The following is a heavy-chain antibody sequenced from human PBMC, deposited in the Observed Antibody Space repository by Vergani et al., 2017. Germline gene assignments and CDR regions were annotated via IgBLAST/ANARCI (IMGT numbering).Heavy chain of an antibody. CDR3: ARATRETPSSLYF. Sequence: QVQLVESGGGVVQPGRSLRLSCTPSSFKLGDYGMHWVRQAPGRGLEWVSMTWYEGNNNYYADSLKGRFTITKDISKNTLYLQMNSLRGDDPAVYYFARATRETPSSLYFWGQGTLVTVSS. D-gene: IGHD3-16*02. CDR1: SFKLGDYG. V-gene: IGHV3-33*01. CDR2: TWYEGNNN. J-gene: IGHJ4*02.